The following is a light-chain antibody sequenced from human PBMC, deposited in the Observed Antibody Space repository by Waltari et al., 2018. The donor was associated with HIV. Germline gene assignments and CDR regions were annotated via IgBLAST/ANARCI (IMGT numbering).Light chain of an antibody. CDR3: QSFDSSLTGFV. J-gene: IGLJ1*01. CDR2: GNN. CDR1: GAGHE. V-gene: IGLV1-40*01. Sequence: QSVLTQPPSVSGAPGQRVSISCTGSGAGHEVQWYQQIAGKAPKLLIFGNNKRPAGAPARFLGSKSGTSASLAITGLQPEDEAHYYCQSFDSSLTGFVFGSGTEVVVL.